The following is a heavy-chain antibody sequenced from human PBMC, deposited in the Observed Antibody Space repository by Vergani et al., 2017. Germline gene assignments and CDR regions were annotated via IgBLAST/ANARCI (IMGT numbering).Heavy chain of an antibody. J-gene: IGHJ6*02. CDR2: IRYDGSNK. D-gene: IGHD6-19*01. CDR1: GFTFSSYG. CDR3: AKDLGGSGWYFSVHYYYGMDV. V-gene: IGHV3-30*02. Sequence: QVQLVESAGGVVQPGGSLRLSCAASGFTFSSYGMHWVRQAPGKGLEWVAFIRYDGSNKYYADSVKGRFTISRDNSKNTLYLQMNSLRAEDTAVYYCAKDLGGSGWYFSVHYYYGMDVWGQGTTVTVSS.